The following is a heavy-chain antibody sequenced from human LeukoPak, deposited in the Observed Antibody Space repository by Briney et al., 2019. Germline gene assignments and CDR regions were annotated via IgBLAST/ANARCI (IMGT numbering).Heavy chain of an antibody. CDR1: GGSISSYY. J-gene: IGHJ3*02. CDR3: AREVLDAFDI. D-gene: IGHD1-14*01. V-gene: IGHV4-59*01. CDR2: IYYSGST. Sequence: SETLSLTCTVSGGSISSYYWSWIRQPPGKGLEWIGYIYYSGSTNYNPSLKSRVTISVDTSKNQFSLKLSSVTAADTAVYYCAREVLDAFDIWGQGTMVTVSS.